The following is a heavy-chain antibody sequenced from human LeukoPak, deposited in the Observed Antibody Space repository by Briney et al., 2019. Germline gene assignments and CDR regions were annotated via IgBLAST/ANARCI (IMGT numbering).Heavy chain of an antibody. D-gene: IGHD5-12*01. J-gene: IGHJ4*02. CDR3: ARVMGSYDYLDY. Sequence: SVKVSCKASGGTFSSYAISWVRQAPGQGLEWMGRIIPIRGIANYAQKFQGRVTITADKSTSTAYMELSSLRSEDTAVYYCARVMGSYDYLDYWGQGTLVTVSS. V-gene: IGHV1-69*04. CDR1: GGTFSSYA. CDR2: IIPIRGIA.